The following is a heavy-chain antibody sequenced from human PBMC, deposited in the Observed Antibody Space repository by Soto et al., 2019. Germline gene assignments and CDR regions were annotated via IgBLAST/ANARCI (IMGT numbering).Heavy chain of an antibody. Sequence: ASVKVSCKASGYTVTSYDINWVRQATGQGLEWMGWMNPNSGGTNYAQKFQGWVTMTRDTSISTAYMELSRLRADDTAVYYCARDGRTYYYDSKPPNDAFDIWGQGTMVTVSS. CDR1: GYTVTSYD. CDR3: ARDGRTYYYDSKPPNDAFDI. CDR2: MNPNSGGT. D-gene: IGHD3-22*01. J-gene: IGHJ3*02. V-gene: IGHV1-2*04.